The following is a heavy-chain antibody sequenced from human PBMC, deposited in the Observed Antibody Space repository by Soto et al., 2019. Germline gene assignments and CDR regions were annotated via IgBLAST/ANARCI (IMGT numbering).Heavy chain of an antibody. J-gene: IGHJ4*02. Sequence: QVQLVESGGGVVQPGRSLRLSCAASRFTFSSYGMHWVRQAPGKGLEWVAVIWYDGSNKYYADSVKGRFTISRDNSKNTLYLQMNSLRAEDTAVYYCARGFYGSGSAFDYWGQGTLVTVSS. CDR3: ARGFYGSGSAFDY. CDR2: IWYDGSNK. CDR1: RFTFSSYG. D-gene: IGHD3-10*01. V-gene: IGHV3-33*01.